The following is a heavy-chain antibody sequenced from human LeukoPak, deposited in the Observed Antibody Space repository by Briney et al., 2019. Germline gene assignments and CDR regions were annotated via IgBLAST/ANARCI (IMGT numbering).Heavy chain of an antibody. D-gene: IGHD3-22*01. Sequence: ASVKVSCKASGYIFNKYGVSWVRQAPGQGLEWLAWISCYNGDTNYAQKFQGRVTVTTDTSTSTVFMELRNLNTDDTAVYYCARDRVYDSSGYPGDYWGQGTLVTVSS. V-gene: IGHV1-18*01. J-gene: IGHJ4*02. CDR3: ARDRVYDSSGYPGDY. CDR2: ISCYNGDT. CDR1: GYIFNKYG.